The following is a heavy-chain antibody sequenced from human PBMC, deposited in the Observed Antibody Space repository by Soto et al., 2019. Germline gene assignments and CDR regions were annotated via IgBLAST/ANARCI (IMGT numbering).Heavy chain of an antibody. Sequence: GASVKLSCKACGGSFSSYAISWVRQAPGQGLEWMGGIIPIFGTANYAQKFQGRVTITADESTSTAYMELSSLRSEDTAVYYCARTDYYDSSGFDYWGQGTLVTVSS. V-gene: IGHV1-69*13. D-gene: IGHD3-22*01. J-gene: IGHJ4*02. CDR2: IIPIFGTA. CDR3: ARTDYYDSSGFDY. CDR1: GGSFSSYA.